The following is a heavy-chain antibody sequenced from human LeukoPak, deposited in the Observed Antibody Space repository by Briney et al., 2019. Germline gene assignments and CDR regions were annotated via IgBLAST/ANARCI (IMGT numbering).Heavy chain of an antibody. Sequence: SVKVSCKASGGTFSSYAISWVRQAPGQGLEWMGGIIPIFGTANYAQKFQGRVTMTRDTSTSTVYMELSSLRSEDTAVYHCARGRGSGTYSARDFDYWGQGTLVTVSS. CDR3: ARGRGSGTYSARDFDY. CDR1: GGTFSSYA. J-gene: IGHJ4*02. CDR2: IIPIFGTA. D-gene: IGHD3-10*01. V-gene: IGHV1-69*05.